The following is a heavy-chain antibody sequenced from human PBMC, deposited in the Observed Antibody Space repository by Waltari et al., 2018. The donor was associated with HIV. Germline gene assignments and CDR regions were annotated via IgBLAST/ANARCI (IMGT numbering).Heavy chain of an antibody. CDR1: GFTFSSYW. V-gene: IGHV3-7*04. CDR3: ARGGFYGSGSKVN. Sequence: EVQLVESGGGLVQPGGSLRLSCAASGFTFSSYWMSWVRQAPGKGLEWVAKIKQNGSEKYYVESVNGLFTISRDNAENSLYLQMNSLRAEDTAVYYCARGGFYGSGSKVNWGQGTLVTVSS. J-gene: IGHJ4*02. CDR2: IKQNGSEK. D-gene: IGHD3-10*01.